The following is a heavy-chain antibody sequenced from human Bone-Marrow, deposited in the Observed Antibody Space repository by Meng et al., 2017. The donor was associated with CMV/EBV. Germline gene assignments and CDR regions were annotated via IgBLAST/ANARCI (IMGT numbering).Heavy chain of an antibody. V-gene: IGHV1-2*02. J-gene: IGHJ5*02. CDR3: AREAGGYCSSTSCRPAYNWFDP. CDR2: INPNSGGT. D-gene: IGHD2-2*01. CDR1: GYTFTGYY. Sequence: ASVKVSCKASGYTFTGYYMHWVRQAPGQGLEWMGWINPNSGGTNYAQKFQGRVTMTRDTSISTAYMELSRLRSDDTAVYYCAREAGGYCSSTSCRPAYNWFDPWGQGTRVTVSS.